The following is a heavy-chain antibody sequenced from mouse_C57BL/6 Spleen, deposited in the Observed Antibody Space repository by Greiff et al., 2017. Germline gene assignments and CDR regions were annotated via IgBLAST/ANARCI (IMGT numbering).Heavy chain of an antibody. CDR1: GYTFTNYW. D-gene: IGHD1-1*01. J-gene: IGHJ4*01. V-gene: IGHV1-63*01. CDR2: IYPGGGYT. Sequence: VQLQQSGAELVRPGTSVKMSCKASGYTFTNYWIGWAKQRPGHGLEWIGDIYPGGGYTNYNEKFKGKATLTADKSSSTAYMQFSSLTSEDSAIYYCARKPLLTVVASYYYAMDYWGQGTSVTVSS. CDR3: ARKPLLTVVASYYYAMDY.